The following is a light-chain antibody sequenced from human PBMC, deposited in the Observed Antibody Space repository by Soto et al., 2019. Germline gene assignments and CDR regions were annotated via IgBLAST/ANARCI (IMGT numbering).Light chain of an antibody. Sequence: EIVLTPAPVTLSLSPGARATLSCRASQSRSNISWAWYQQKSGQAPRLLIYGASRRATDIPDSFSGSGSGADFTLTITRLEPADFAVYFCQQYETFPLTFGRGTKVE. CDR3: QQYETFPLT. CDR2: GAS. J-gene: IGKJ4*02. V-gene: IGKV3-20*01. CDR1: QSRSNIS.